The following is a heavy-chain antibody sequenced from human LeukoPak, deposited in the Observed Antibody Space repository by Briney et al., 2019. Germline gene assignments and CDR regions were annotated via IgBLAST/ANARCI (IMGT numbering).Heavy chain of an antibody. CDR3: ARIVRGYSYGPPDYYFDY. CDR2: IYPSDSYT. D-gene: IGHD5-18*01. V-gene: IGHV5-10-1*01. Sequence: GESLKISCKGSGYSFTSYWIGWVRQMPGKGLEWMGIIYPSDSYTNYSPSFQGHVTISADKSISTAYLQWSSLKASDTAMYYCARIVRGYSYGPPDYYFDYWGQGTLVTVSS. CDR1: GYSFTSYW. J-gene: IGHJ4*02.